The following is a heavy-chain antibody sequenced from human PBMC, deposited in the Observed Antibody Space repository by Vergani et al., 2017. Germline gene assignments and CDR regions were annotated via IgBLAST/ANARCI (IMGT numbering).Heavy chain of an antibody. D-gene: IGHD6-19*01. Sequence: EVQLVQSGAEVKKPGESLRISCKGSGYSFTSYWIRWVRQMPGKGLEWMGRIDPSDSYTNYSPSFQGHVTISADKSISTAYLQWSSLKASDTAMYYCARGDGIAVPGDFDYYYYYMDVWGKGTTVTVSS. CDR1: GYSFTSYW. V-gene: IGHV5-10-1*03. CDR3: ARGDGIAVPGDFDYYYYYMDV. CDR2: IDPSDSYT. J-gene: IGHJ6*03.